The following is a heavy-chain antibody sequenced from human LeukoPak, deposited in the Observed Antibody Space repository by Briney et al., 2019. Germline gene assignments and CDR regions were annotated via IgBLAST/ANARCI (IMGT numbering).Heavy chain of an antibody. CDR3: AKDHNLGGSVLFDN. V-gene: IGHV3-23*01. CDR1: GFTFNNYA. CDR2: ISGRGDIT. J-gene: IGHJ4*02. Sequence: PGGSLRLSCAGSGFTFNNYAMSWVRQTPGKGLEWVSAISGRGDITFYADAMKGRFTISRDNSQNTLYLQMNSLRAEDTAVYYCAKDHNLGGSVLFDNWGQGTLVTVSS. D-gene: IGHD2-15*01.